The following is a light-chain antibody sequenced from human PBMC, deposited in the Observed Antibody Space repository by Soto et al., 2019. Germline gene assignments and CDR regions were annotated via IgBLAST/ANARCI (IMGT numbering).Light chain of an antibody. J-gene: IGKJ1*01. V-gene: IGKV1-17*01. CDR3: LQYNRYPRT. CDR1: QGIRND. CDR2: AAS. Sequence: DIQMTQSPASLSASVGDRVIITCRASQGIRNDLGWYQQKVGKAPKRLIFAASSLQSGVPSRFSGSGSATEFTLTISSLQPEDFGSYYCLQYNRYPRTFGQGTKVDIK.